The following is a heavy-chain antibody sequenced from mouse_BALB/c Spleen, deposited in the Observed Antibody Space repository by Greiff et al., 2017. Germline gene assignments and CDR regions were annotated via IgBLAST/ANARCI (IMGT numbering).Heavy chain of an antibody. CDR3: ARGGVRRAYFDY. Sequence: VKLQQSGAELVRPGTSVKVSCKASGYAFTNYLIEWVKQRPGQGLEWIGVINPGSGGTNYNEKFKGKATLTADKSSSTAYMQLSSLTSDDSAVYFCARGGVRRAYFDYWGQGTTLTVSS. J-gene: IGHJ2*01. CDR1: GYAFTNYL. CDR2: INPGSGGT. D-gene: IGHD2-14*01. V-gene: IGHV1-54*01.